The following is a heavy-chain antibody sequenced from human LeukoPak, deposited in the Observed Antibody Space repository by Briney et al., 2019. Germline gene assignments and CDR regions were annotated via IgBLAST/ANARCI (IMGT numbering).Heavy chain of an antibody. J-gene: IGHJ4*02. CDR2: INHSGST. CDR3: ARPRTSWRTYYFDY. CDR1: GGSISIYY. D-gene: IGHD2-2*01. V-gene: IGHV4-34*01. Sequence: PSETLSLTCTVSGGSISIYYWSWIRQPPGKGLEWIGEINHSGSTNYNPSLKSRVTISVDTSKNQFSLKLSSVTAADTAVYYCARPRTSWRTYYFDYWGQGTLVTVSS.